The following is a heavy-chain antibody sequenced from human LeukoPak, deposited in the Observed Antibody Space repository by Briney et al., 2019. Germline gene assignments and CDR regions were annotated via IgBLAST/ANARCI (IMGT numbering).Heavy chain of an antibody. J-gene: IGHJ4*02. D-gene: IGHD3-22*01. CDR1: SGSISSSTYY. Sequence: PSETLSLTCTVSSGSISSSTYYWGWIRQPPGKGLEWIGSMEWIGSIYHSGSAYYNPSLKSRVTISVDTSKNQFSLKLSSVTAADTAVYYCARGPPKGHDDSSDYYVPACFDYWGQGTLVTVSS. CDR2: IYHSGSA. CDR3: ARGPPKGHDDSSDYYVPACFDY. V-gene: IGHV4-39*07.